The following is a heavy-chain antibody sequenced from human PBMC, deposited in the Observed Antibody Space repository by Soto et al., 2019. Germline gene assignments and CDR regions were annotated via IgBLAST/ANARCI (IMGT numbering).Heavy chain of an antibody. Sequence: QVQLVESGGGVVQPGRSLRLSCAASGFAFSSYGMHWVRQAPGKGLEWVAVISYDGTNKYYADSVEGRFTISRDNSKNTLYLQVNSLRGEDTSVYYCAKELQRGVASLDYWGQGTLVTFSS. CDR2: ISYDGTNK. CDR1: GFAFSSYG. CDR3: AKELQRGVASLDY. V-gene: IGHV3-30*18. J-gene: IGHJ4*02. D-gene: IGHD3-10*01.